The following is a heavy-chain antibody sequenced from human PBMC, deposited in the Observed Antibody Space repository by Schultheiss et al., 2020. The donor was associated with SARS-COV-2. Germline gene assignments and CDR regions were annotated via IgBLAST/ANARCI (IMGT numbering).Heavy chain of an antibody. CDR1: GGSFSGYY. Sequence: SETLSLTCAVYGGSFSGYYWSWIRQPPGKGLEWIGRIYTTGSTNYNPSLKSRVTISVDTSKNQFSLKLSSVTAADTAVYYCARHPGGYSSAWGYYYYGMDVWGQGTTVTVSS. CDR2: IYTTGST. V-gene: IGHV4-59*10. J-gene: IGHJ6*02. CDR3: ARHPGGYSSAWGYYYYGMDV. D-gene: IGHD6-19*01.